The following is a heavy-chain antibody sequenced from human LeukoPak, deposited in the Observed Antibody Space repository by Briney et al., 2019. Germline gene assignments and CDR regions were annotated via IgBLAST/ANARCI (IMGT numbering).Heavy chain of an antibody. CDR1: GFTFSSYA. D-gene: IGHD2-15*01. CDR2: ISGSGGST. CDR3: AKVVSRGGSPIVPIDY. Sequence: QTGGSLRLSCAASGFTFSSYAMSWVRQAPGKGLEWVSAISGSGGSTYYADSVKGRFTISRDNSKNTLYLQMNSLRAEDTAVYYCAKVVSRGGSPIVPIDYWGQGTLVTVSS. J-gene: IGHJ4*02. V-gene: IGHV3-23*01.